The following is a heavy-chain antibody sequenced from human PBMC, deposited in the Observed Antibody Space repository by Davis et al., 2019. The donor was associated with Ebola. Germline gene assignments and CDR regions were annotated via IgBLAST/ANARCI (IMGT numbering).Heavy chain of an antibody. V-gene: IGHV4-30-4*01. Sequence: MPSETLSLTCTVSGGSISSGDYYWSWIRQPPGKGLEWIGYIYYSGSTYYNPSLKSRVTISVDTSKNQFSLKLSSVTAADTAVYYCARHYYDSSGYYNNWFDPWGQGTLVTVSS. CDR2: IYYSGST. CDR1: GGSISSGDYY. D-gene: IGHD3-22*01. J-gene: IGHJ5*02. CDR3: ARHYYDSSGYYNNWFDP.